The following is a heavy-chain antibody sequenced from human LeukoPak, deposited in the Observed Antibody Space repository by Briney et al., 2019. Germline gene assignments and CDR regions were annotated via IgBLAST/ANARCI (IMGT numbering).Heavy chain of an antibody. D-gene: IGHD3-22*01. CDR3: AESSADYYDSSGPPPDAFDI. Sequence: SETLSLTCTVSGGSISSSSYYWGWIRQPPGKGLEWIGSIYYSGSTYYNPSLKSRVTISVDTSKNQFSLKLSSVTAADTAVYYCAESSADYYDSSGPPPDAFDIWGQGTMVTVSS. CDR1: GGSISSSSYY. V-gene: IGHV4-39*07. CDR2: IYYSGST. J-gene: IGHJ3*02.